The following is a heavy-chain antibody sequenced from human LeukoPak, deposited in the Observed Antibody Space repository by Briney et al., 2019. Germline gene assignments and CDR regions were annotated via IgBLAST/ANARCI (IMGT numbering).Heavy chain of an antibody. CDR1: GYTFTSYD. V-gene: IGHV1-8*01. J-gene: IGHJ6*03. CDR3: ARGRRDIVVVPAAPRYYYYMDV. CDR2: MNPKSGNT. D-gene: IGHD2-2*01. Sequence: GASVKVSCQASGYTFTSYDINWVRQATGQGLEWMGWMNPKSGNTGYVQKFQGRVTMTRNTSISTAYMELSSLRSEDTAVYYRARGRRDIVVVPAAPRYYYYMDVWGKGTTVTVSS.